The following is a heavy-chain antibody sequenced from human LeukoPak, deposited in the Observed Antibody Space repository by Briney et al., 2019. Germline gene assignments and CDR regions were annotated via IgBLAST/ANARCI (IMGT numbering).Heavy chain of an antibody. CDR2: IDRDGSRI. CDR1: GFTFSSYW. D-gene: IGHD5-18*01. Sequence: PGGSLRLSCAVSGFTFSSYWMHWVRQAPGKGLVWVSRIDRDGSRINYADSVKGRFTISRDNGKNTLFLQMNSLRAEDTAVYYCAKDPRGGYSNGYSFDYWGQGTPVTVSS. CDR3: AKDPRGGYSNGYSFDY. V-gene: IGHV3-74*01. J-gene: IGHJ4*02.